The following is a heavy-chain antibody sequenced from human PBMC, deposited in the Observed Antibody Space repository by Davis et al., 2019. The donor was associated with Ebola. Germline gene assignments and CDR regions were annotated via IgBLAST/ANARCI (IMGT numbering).Heavy chain of an antibody. D-gene: IGHD2-2*01. CDR1: GFSFSDYV. V-gene: IGHV3-64*01. CDR2: ISGNGHNT. Sequence: PGGSLRLSCEASGFSFSDYVMNWVRQPPGKGLEYVSAISGNGHNTYYANSVRGRFIISRDNSRNTLYLQMGSLRPDDTAVYFCARGPPIVAVPYFDFWGQGTLVTVSS. CDR3: ARGPPIVAVPYFDF. J-gene: IGHJ4*02.